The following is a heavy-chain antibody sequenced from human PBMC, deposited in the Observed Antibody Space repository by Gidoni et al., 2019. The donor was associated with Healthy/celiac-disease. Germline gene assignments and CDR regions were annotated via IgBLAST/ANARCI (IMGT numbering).Heavy chain of an antibody. CDR1: GFTFSSYA. CDR3: AKDFPEVVVAATGHSNYYYGMDV. Sequence: EVQLLESGGGLVQPGGSLRLSCAASGFTFSSYAMRWVRQAPGKGLEWVSAISGSGGSTYYADSVKGRFTISRDNSKNTLYLQMNSLRAEDTAVYYCAKDFPEVVVAATGHSNYYYGMDVWGQGTTVTVSS. CDR2: ISGSGGST. D-gene: IGHD2-15*01. J-gene: IGHJ6*02. V-gene: IGHV3-23*01.